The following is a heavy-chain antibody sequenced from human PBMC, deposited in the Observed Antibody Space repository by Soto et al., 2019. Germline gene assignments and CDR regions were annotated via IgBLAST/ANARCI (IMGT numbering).Heavy chain of an antibody. V-gene: IGHV3-23*01. Sequence: GVSLRLSCAASGFTFSSYAMSWVRQAPGKGLEWVSAISGSGGSTYYADSVKGRFTISRDNSKNTLYLQMNSLRAEDTAVYYCAKVNDFWSGYRTNDYWGQGTLVTVSS. CDR2: ISGSGGST. CDR3: AKVNDFWSGYRTNDY. J-gene: IGHJ4*02. D-gene: IGHD3-3*01. CDR1: GFTFSSYA.